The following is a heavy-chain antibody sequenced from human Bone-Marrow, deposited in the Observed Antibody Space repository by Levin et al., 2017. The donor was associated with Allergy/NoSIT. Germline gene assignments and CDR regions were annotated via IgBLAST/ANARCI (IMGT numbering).Heavy chain of an antibody. CDR2: ISKDSYRR. J-gene: IGHJ4*02. CDR1: GFVFSDYY. CDR3: ARDGGLVDY. V-gene: IGHV3-11*01. Sequence: SCEASGFVFSDYYMSWFRQAPGKGLEWVAYISKDSYRRYYADSVRGRFTISRDNSKDALYLQMNSLRDDDTAVYFCARDGGLVDYWGRGTLVTVSS. D-gene: IGHD3-16*01.